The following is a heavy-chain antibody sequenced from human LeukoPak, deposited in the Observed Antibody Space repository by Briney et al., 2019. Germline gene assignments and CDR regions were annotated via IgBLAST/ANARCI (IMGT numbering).Heavy chain of an antibody. CDR3: ARDFGYYDILKGIWFDP. J-gene: IGHJ5*02. V-gene: IGHV4-59*01. D-gene: IGHD3-9*01. CDR1: GGSISNFY. CDR2: IYYSGST. Sequence: SETLSLTCTVSGGSISNFYWSWIRQFPGKGLEWIGYIYYSGSTKYNPSLKSRVTISVDTSKKQFSLKLSSVTAADTAVYYCARDFGYYDILKGIWFDPWGQGTLVTVSS.